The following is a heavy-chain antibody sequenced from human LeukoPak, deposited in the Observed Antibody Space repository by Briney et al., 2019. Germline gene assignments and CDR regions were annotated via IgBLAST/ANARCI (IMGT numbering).Heavy chain of an antibody. J-gene: IGHJ4*02. V-gene: IGHV4-59*01. Sequence: PSETLSLTCAVYGGSFSRYYWSWIRQPPGKGLEWIGYISYSGSTNYNPSLKSRVTISVDTSRNQFSLKLSSVTAADTAVYYCARGRLGGSGSYYNVLDYWGQGTLVTVSS. D-gene: IGHD3-10*01. CDR3: ARGRLGGSGSYYNVLDY. CDR1: GGSFSRYY. CDR2: ISYSGST.